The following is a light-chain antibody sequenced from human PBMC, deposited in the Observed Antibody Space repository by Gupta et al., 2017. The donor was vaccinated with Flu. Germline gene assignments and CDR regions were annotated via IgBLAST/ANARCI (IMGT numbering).Light chain of an antibody. V-gene: IGKV1-5*03. CDR3: RQDDSYSIT. CDR1: QRVTRW. CDR2: KAS. Sequence: PSKLSASVGDRVTISCRARQRVTRWLGWYQQKPEKAPNLLIYKASIVGSGVPSRFSGSDSGTQFTLTVCCLQRDDLATYYWRQDDSYSITFGGGTEVEIK. J-gene: IGKJ4*01.